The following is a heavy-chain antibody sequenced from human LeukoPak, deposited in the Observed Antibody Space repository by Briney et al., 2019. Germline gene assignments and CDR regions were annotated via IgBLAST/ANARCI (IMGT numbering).Heavy chain of an antibody. V-gene: IGHV3-21*01. J-gene: IGHJ4*02. CDR3: ARGHYDVLAASYKWTPDY. D-gene: IGHD3-9*01. CDR2: ITSGGDYI. CDR1: GFTFNTLN. Sequence: GGSLRLSCATSGFTFNTLNMNWVRQAPGKGLEWVSSITSGGDYIYYADSVKGRFTTSRDNAKNSLSLQLNSLRVEDTAVYYCARGHYDVLAASYKWTPDYWGQGTLVTVSS.